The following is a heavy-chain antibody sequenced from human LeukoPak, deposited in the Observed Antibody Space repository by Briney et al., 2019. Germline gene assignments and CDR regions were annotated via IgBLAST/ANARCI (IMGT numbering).Heavy chain of an antibody. CDR2: ISGSGGST. D-gene: IGHD3-22*01. CDR3: AKDFGAAAVIVVGKEYYFDY. J-gene: IGHJ4*02. V-gene: IGHV3-23*01. CDR1: GFTFSSYT. Sequence: PGGSLRLSCAASGFTFSSYTMSWVRQAPGKGLEWVSAISGSGGSTYYADSVKGRFTISRDNSKNTLYLQMNSLRAEDTAVYYCAKDFGAAAVIVVGKEYYFDYWGQGTLVTVSS.